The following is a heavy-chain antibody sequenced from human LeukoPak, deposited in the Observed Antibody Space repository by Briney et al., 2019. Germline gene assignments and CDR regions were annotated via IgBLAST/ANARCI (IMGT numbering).Heavy chain of an antibody. Sequence: GGSLRLSCAASGFTFSSFGMHWVRQAPGKGLEWVALIRYDGSNRYYADSVKGRFTISRDNSKNTLYLQVNSLRAEDTAMYYCAKDLGYSYGYVDYWGQGALVTVSS. CDR2: IRYDGSNR. CDR3: AKDLGYSYGYVDY. D-gene: IGHD5-18*01. CDR1: GFTFSSFG. J-gene: IGHJ4*02. V-gene: IGHV3-30*02.